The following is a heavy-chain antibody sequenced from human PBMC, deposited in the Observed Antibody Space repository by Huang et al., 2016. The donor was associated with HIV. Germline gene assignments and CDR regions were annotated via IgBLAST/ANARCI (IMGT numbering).Heavy chain of an antibody. J-gene: IGHJ5*02. CDR2: INHLGNN. CDR1: GGSFSRYY. V-gene: IGHV4-34*02. D-gene: IGHD3-16*01. CDR3: AREVMISFGGPFDP. Sequence: QVQLQQWGAGLLKPLETLSLTCGVYGGSFSRYYWNWIRQSPGKGLEWIGQINHLGNNIYHATLESRVTTSVDTSKNQFSLKLKSVTGADTAIYYGAREVMISFGGPFDPWGQGTLVTVSS.